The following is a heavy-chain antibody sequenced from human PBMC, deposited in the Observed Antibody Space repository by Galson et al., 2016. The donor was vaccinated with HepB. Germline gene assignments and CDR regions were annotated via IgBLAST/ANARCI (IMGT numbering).Heavy chain of an antibody. J-gene: IGHJ4*02. CDR1: GFTFNNFG. D-gene: IGHD2-15*01. CDR3: ARDKSCSDVSCYSRLLDF. V-gene: IGHV3-33*01. CDR2: IWYDGSNK. Sequence: SLRLSCAASGFTFNNFGMHWVRQAPGKGLEWVAVIWYDGSNKYYAESVKGRFTISRDNSKNTLYLQMNSLRAEDTAVYYCARDKSCSDVSCYSRLLDFWGQGTLVTVSS.